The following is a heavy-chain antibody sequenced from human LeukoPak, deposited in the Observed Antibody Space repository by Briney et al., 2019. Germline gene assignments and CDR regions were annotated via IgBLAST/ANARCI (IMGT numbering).Heavy chain of an antibody. CDR3: ASSYSGSHPIFDY. D-gene: IGHD1-26*01. V-gene: IGHV4-4*07. Sequence: SETLSLTCTVSVGSISSYSWSWIRQPAGKGLEWIGRIYTSGSTNYNPSLKSRVTMSVDTSKNQFSLKLSSVTAADTAVYYCASSYSGSHPIFDYWGQGTLVTVSS. J-gene: IGHJ4*02. CDR1: VGSISSYS. CDR2: IYTSGST.